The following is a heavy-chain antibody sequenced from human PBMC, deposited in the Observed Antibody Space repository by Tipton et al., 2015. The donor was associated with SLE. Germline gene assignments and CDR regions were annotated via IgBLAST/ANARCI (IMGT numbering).Heavy chain of an antibody. V-gene: IGHV4-39*01. CDR3: ARQVVYDTSGYYYFDS. J-gene: IGHJ4*02. CDR2: VLYSGTT. CDR1: NTSMSGSTYY. Sequence: TLSLTCTVSNTSMSGSTYYWDWIRQSPGKGLEWIGHVLYSGTTNYNPSLKSRVTISVDTSKSQFSLRLNSVTAADTAVYYCARQVVYDTSGYYYFDSWGQGTLVTVSS. D-gene: IGHD3-22*01.